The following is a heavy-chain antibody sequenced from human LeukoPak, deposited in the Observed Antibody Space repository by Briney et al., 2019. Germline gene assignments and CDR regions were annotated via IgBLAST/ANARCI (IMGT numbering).Heavy chain of an antibody. Sequence: ASVKVSCKASGYTFTGYYMHGVRQAPGQGLEWMGWINPNSGGTNYAQKFQGRVTMTRDTSISTAYMELSRLRSDDTAVYYCARGRGHYDSSGYYYEGDAFDIWGQGTMVTVSS. CDR1: GYTFTGYY. D-gene: IGHD3-22*01. J-gene: IGHJ3*02. V-gene: IGHV1-2*02. CDR3: ARGRGHYDSSGYYYEGDAFDI. CDR2: INPNSGGT.